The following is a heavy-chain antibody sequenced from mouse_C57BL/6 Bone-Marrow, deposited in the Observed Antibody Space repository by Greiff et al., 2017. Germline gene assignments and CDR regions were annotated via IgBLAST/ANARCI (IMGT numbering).Heavy chain of an antibody. Sequence: QVQLQQSGPELVKPGASVKLSCKASGYTFTSYWMHWVKQRPGKGLEWIGNINPSNGGTNYNEKFKSKATLTVDKSSSTAYMQLSSLTSEDSAVYYCARSLTTVVETDYWGQGTTLTVSS. V-gene: IGHV1-53*01. CDR1: GYTFTSYW. J-gene: IGHJ2*01. CDR3: ARSLTTVVETDY. CDR2: INPSNGGT. D-gene: IGHD1-1*01.